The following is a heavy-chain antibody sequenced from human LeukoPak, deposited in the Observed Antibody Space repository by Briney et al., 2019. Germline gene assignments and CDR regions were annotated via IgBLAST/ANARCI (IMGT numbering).Heavy chain of an antibody. D-gene: IGHD3-9*01. CDR1: GGSFSGYY. CDR3: ARHIPKYYDILTGARWFDP. V-gene: IGHV4-34*01. J-gene: IGHJ5*02. CDR2: INHSGST. Sequence: SETLSLTCAVYGGSFSGYYWSWIRQPPGKGLEWIGEINHSGSTNYNPSLKSRVTISVDTSKNQFSLKLSSVTAADTAVYYCARHIPKYYDILTGARWFDPWGQGTLVTVSS.